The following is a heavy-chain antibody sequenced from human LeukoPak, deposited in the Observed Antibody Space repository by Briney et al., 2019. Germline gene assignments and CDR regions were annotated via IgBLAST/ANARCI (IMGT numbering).Heavy chain of an antibody. J-gene: IGHJ3*02. Sequence: PGGSLRLSCAASGFTFSDYYMSWIRQAPGKGLEWESFSSSSGSTIYYADSVKGRFTISRDNATNSLYLQMNSLRAEDTTVYYCARVGYYDSSGYSIWGQGTMVTVSS. CDR2: SSSSGSTI. V-gene: IGHV3-11*01. CDR3: ARVGYYDSSGYSI. CDR1: GFTFSDYY. D-gene: IGHD3-22*01.